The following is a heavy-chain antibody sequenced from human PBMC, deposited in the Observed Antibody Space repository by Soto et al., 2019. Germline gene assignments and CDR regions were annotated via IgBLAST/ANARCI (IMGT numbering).Heavy chain of an antibody. CDR1: GFTFSAFA. V-gene: IGHV3-23*01. Sequence: PGGSLRLSCAASGFTFSAFAMNWVRQAPGKGLEWVSIISAAAGSTYYSNSVKGRFTISRDNSKNTLYLQMNSLRAEDTAVYYCAKDPSIEKAQLDYGMYVCAPVTTVLVS. CDR3: AKDPSIEKAQLDYGMYV. J-gene: IGHJ6*02. D-gene: IGHD1-1*01. CDR2: ISAAAGST.